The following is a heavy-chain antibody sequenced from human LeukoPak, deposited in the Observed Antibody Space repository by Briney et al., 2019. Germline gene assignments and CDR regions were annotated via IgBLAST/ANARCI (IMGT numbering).Heavy chain of an antibody. CDR3: ARRYYDILTGYSHLDY. CDR1: GGTFSSYA. CDR2: ISAYNGNT. D-gene: IGHD3-9*01. Sequence: ASVKVSCKASGGTFSSYAISWVRQAPGQGLEWMGWISAYNGNTNYAQKLQGRVTMTTDTSTSTAYMELRSLRSDDTAVYYCARRYYDILTGYSHLDYWGQGTLVTVSS. V-gene: IGHV1-18*01. J-gene: IGHJ4*02.